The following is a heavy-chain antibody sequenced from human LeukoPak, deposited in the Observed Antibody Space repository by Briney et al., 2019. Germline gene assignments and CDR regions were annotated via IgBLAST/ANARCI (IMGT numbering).Heavy chain of an antibody. CDR2: INTGNGNT. CDR3: ARLAVAGTWEIDY. J-gene: IGHJ4*02. V-gene: IGHV1-3*04. Sequence: GASVKVSCKASGYTFTDYAMHWVRQAPGQRLEWMGWINTGNGNTKYSQKFQGRVTITRDTSASTAYMELSGLRSEDTAMYYCARLAVAGTWEIDYWGQGTLVTVSS. CDR1: GYTFTDYA. D-gene: IGHD6-19*01.